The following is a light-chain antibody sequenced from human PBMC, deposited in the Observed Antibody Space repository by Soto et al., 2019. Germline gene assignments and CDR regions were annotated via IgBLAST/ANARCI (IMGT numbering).Light chain of an antibody. CDR2: DVS. V-gene: IGLV2-14*03. CDR1: SSDVGCSNY. J-gene: IGLJ1*01. CDR3: GSYSSSSTLYV. Sequence: QSALTHPASVSGSPGQSITISCTGTSSDVGCSNYVSWYQQHPGKAPKLMFYDVSNRPSGVSNRFSGSKSGNTASLTISGLQAEDEADYYCGSYSSSSTLYVFGTGTKLTVL.